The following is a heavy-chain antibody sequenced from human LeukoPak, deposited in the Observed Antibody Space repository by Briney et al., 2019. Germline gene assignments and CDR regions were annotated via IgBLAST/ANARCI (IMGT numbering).Heavy chain of an antibody. CDR2: IYYSGST. CDR1: GGSISSYY. D-gene: IGHD1-26*01. Sequence: AETLSHTCTVSGGSISSYYWSWIRQPPGKGLEWIGYIYYSGSTNYNSSLKSRVTISVDTSKNQFSLKLSSVTAADTAVYYCARVGGGSYSYFDYWGQGTLVTVSS. J-gene: IGHJ4*02. CDR3: ARVGGGSYSYFDY. V-gene: IGHV4-59*01.